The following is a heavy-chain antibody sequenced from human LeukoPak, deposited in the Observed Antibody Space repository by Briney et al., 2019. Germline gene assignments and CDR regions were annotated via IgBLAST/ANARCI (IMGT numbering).Heavy chain of an antibody. CDR2: IYYSGST. Sequence: SETLSLTCTVSGGSTSSYYWSWIRQPPGKGLEWIGYIYYSGSTNYNPSLKSRVTISVDTSKNQSSLKLSSVTAADTAVYYCARHGLHSSGYWNDAFDIWGQGTMVTVSS. CDR1: GGSTSSYY. J-gene: IGHJ3*02. D-gene: IGHD3-22*01. CDR3: ARHGLHSSGYWNDAFDI. V-gene: IGHV4-59*08.